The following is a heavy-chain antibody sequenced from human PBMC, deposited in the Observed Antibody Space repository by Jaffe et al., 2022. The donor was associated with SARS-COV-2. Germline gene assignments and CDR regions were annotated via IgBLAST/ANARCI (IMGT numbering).Heavy chain of an antibody. CDR1: GDSIISSSYY. CDR2: IYYSGST. D-gene: IGHD6-19*01. Sequence: QPQLQESGPGLVKPSETLSSTCTVSGDSIISSSYYWGWIRQPPGKGLEWIGNIYYSGSTYYNPSLKSRVTISVDTSKNQFFLRLSSVTAADTAVYYCARLRQWLPTNAFDLWGQGTMVTVSS. V-gene: IGHV4-39*01. J-gene: IGHJ3*01. CDR3: ARLRQWLPTNAFDL.